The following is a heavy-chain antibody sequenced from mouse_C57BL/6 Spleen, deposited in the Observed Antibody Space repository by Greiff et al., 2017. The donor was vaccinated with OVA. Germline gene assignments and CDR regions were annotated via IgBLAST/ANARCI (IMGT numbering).Heavy chain of an antibody. CDR3: ARWSITTVVGGDY. V-gene: IGHV1-50*01. Sequence: QVHVKQPGAELVKPGASVKLSCKASGYTFTSYWMQWVKQRPGQGLEWIGEIDPSDSYTNYNQKFKGKATLTVDTSSSTAYMQLSSLTSEDSAVYYCARWSITTVVGGDYWGQGTTLTVSS. D-gene: IGHD1-1*01. J-gene: IGHJ2*01. CDR2: IDPSDSYT. CDR1: GYTFTSYW.